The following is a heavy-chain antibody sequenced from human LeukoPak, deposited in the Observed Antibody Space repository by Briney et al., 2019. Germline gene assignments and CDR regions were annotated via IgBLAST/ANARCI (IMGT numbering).Heavy chain of an antibody. J-gene: IGHJ4*02. D-gene: IGHD2/OR15-2a*01. V-gene: IGHV3-74*01. CDR2: INSDGSWT. CDR1: GFTFSRYW. Sequence: PGGSLRLSCAASGFTFSRYWMHWVRQVPGKGLVWVSHINSDGSWTSYADSVKGRFTISKDNAKNTVYLQMNSLGAEDTAVYYCVSFYETYWGRGTLVTVSS. CDR3: VSFYETY.